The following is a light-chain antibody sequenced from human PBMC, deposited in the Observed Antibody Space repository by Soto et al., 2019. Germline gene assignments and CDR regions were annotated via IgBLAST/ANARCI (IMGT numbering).Light chain of an antibody. J-gene: IGKJ1*01. Sequence: DIPMTQSPSTLSASVGDRVTITCRASQSISSWVAWYQQKPGKAPNLLIYDASSLGSGVPSRFRGSVSGTEFALTISMRQPDDFAADYCQHYNSYWTFGLGTKVEIK. CDR3: QHYNSYWT. V-gene: IGKV1-5*01. CDR2: DAS. CDR1: QSISSW.